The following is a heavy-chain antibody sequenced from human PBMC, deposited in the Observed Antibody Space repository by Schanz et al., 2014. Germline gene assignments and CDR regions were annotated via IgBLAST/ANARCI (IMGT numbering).Heavy chain of an antibody. J-gene: IGHJ5*02. D-gene: IGHD6-19*01. V-gene: IGHV4-31*03. Sequence: QVQLQESGPGLVKPSQTLSLTCTVSGGSISSGGYYWSWIRQHPGKGLEWIGEIYHSGNTNYNASLKSRVTISVDKPKKQFSLKVTSMTAADTAVYYCARGHHPHGITVAARGFDPWGQGTLVTVSS. CDR2: IYHSGNT. CDR1: GGSISSGGYY. CDR3: ARGHHPHGITVAARGFDP.